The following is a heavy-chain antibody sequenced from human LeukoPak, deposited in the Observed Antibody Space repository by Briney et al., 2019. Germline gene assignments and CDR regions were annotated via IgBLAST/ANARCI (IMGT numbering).Heavy chain of an antibody. J-gene: IGHJ4*02. V-gene: IGHV3-15*01. CDR1: GFTFSSAW. Sequence: GGSLRLSCAASGFTFSSAWMSWVRQAPRKGLECVGRIKSKTDGGTTDYAAPVKGRFTISRDDSKNTLYLQMNSLKTEDTAVYYCTTGVHYYDSSGYYINDYWGQRTLVTVSS. CDR3: TTGVHYYDSSGYYINDY. CDR2: IKSKTDGGTT. D-gene: IGHD3-22*01.